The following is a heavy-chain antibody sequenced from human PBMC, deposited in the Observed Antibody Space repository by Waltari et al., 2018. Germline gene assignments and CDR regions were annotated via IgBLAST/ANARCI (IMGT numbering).Heavy chain of an antibody. D-gene: IGHD1-1*01. J-gene: IGHJ4*02. CDR2: IYSGGRT. CDR1: GFTFSSYA. CDR3: ARINFPGYFDY. Sequence: EVQLLESGGGLVQPGGSLRLSCAASGFTFSSYAMSWVRQAPGKGLEWVSVIYSGGRTYYADSVKGRFTISRDNSKNTLYLQMNSLRAEDTAVYYCARINFPGYFDYWGQGTLVTVSS. V-gene: IGHV3-23*03.